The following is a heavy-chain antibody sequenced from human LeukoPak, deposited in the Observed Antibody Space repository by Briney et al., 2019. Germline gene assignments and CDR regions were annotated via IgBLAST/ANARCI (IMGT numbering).Heavy chain of an antibody. CDR2: INHSGST. Sequence: PSETLSLTCAVYGGSFSGYYWSWIRQPPGKGLEWLGEINHSGSTNYNPSLKSRVTISVDTSKNQFSLKLSSVTAADTAVYYCARGDVGADDAFDIWGQGTMVTVSS. V-gene: IGHV4-34*01. D-gene: IGHD1-26*01. CDR1: GGSFSGYY. J-gene: IGHJ3*02. CDR3: ARGDVGADDAFDI.